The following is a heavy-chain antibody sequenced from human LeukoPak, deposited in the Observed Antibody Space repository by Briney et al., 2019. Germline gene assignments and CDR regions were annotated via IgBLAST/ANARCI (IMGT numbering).Heavy chain of an antibody. V-gene: IGHV3-30*02. Sequence: QPGGSLRLSCAAPGFSFSNYGMHWVRQAPGKGLEWVAYIRYDGSQKYYGDSVKGRFTISRDNSKNTVYLQMNSLRDEDTAVYYCARDLLSLPHKYFDSWGQGTLVTVSS. J-gene: IGHJ4*02. CDR1: GFSFSNYG. D-gene: IGHD3-16*01. CDR3: ARDLLSLPHKYFDS. CDR2: IRYDGSQK.